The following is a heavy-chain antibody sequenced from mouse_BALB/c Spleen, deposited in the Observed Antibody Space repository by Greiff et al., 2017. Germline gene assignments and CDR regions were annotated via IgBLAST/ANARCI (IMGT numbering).Heavy chain of an antibody. CDR3: ARQDYRYDYAMDY. V-gene: IGHV5-12-1*01. D-gene: IGHD2-14*01. J-gene: IGHJ4*01. Sequence: EVKLQESGGGLVKPGGSLKLSCAASGFAFSSYDMSWVRQTPEKRLEWVAYISSGGGSTYYPDTVKGRFTISRDNAKNTLYLQMSSLKSEDTAMYYCARQDYRYDYAMDYWGQGTSVTVSS. CDR2: ISSGGGST. CDR1: GFAFSSYD.